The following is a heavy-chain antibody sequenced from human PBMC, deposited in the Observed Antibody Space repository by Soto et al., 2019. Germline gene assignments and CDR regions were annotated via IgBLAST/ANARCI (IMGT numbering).Heavy chain of an antibody. CDR3: AKEGSSGWYEKNFDY. CDR2: ISYDGSNK. V-gene: IGHV3-30*18. D-gene: IGHD6-19*01. Sequence: LRLSCAASGFTFSSYGMHWVRQAPGKGLEWVAVISYDGSNKYYADSVKGRFTISRDNSKNTLYLQMNSLRAEDTAVYYCAKEGSSGWYEKNFDYWGQGTLVTVSS. CDR1: GFTFSSYG. J-gene: IGHJ4*02.